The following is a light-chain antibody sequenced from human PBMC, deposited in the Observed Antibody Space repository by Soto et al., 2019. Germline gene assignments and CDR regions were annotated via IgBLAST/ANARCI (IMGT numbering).Light chain of an antibody. CDR2: GAS. CDR1: QTISNF. Sequence: DIQMTQSPSSLSASVGDRITITCRASQTISNFLNWYHQRPGKAPKLLIFGASSLQSGVPSKFTGSRSGTDFTLTISDLQPEDFATYYCQQTYSTPYTFGQGTNLEIK. V-gene: IGKV1-39*01. J-gene: IGKJ2*01. CDR3: QQTYSTPYT.